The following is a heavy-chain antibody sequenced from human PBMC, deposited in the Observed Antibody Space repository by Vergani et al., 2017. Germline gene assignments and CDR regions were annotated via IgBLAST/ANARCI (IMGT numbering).Heavy chain of an antibody. D-gene: IGHD3-22*01. CDR3: ARLSYDTTPYLQGGYDC. J-gene: IGHJ4*02. Sequence: QVQLVETGGGVVQPGGSLRLSCVVSGFALNRHAMYWVRQAPGKGLEWVVGISFDGTNEYYPDLVKGRFTISRDNSKNMLYLQMNSLRAEDTAVYYCARLSYDTTPYLQGGYDCWGQGTLVSVSS. CDR1: GFALNRHA. CDR2: ISFDGTNE. V-gene: IGHV3-30-3*01.